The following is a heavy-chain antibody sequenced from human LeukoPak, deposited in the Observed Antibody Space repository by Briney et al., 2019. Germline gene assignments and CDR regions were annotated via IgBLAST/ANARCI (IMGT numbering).Heavy chain of an antibody. D-gene: IGHD6-19*01. CDR3: ARAVAGHFDY. V-gene: IGHV4-59*01. Sequence: SETLSLTCTVSGGSISSYYWSWIRQPPGKGLEWIGYIYYSGSTNYNPSLKSRVTISVDTSKNQFSLKLSSVTAADTAVYYCARAVAGHFDYRGQGTLVTVSS. CDR2: IYYSGST. J-gene: IGHJ4*02. CDR1: GGSISSYY.